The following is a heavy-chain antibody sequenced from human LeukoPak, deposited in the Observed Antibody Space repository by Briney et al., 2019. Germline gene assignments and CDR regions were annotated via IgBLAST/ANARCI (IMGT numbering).Heavy chain of an antibody. V-gene: IGHV4-34*01. D-gene: IGHD3-3*01. J-gene: IGHJ5*02. CDR1: GGSFSGYY. CDR3: ARGRFDWAYYDFFRSWFDP. CDR2: INHSGST. Sequence: SETLSLTCAVYGGSFSGYYWSWIRQPPGKGLEWIGEINHSGSTNYNPSLKSRVTISVDTSKNQFSLKLSSVTAADTAVYYCARGRFDWAYYDFFRSWFDPWGQGTLVTVSS.